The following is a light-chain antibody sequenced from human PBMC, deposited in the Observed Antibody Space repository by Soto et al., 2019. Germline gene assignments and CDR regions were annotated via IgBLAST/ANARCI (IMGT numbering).Light chain of an antibody. CDR2: EVS. J-gene: IGLJ1*01. CDR3: SSYAGSTFYV. CDR1: SSDVRFYKY. V-gene: IGLV2-8*01. Sequence: QSALTQPPSASGSPGQSVTISCTGTSSDVRFYKYVSWYQHHPGKAPRLMIYEVSKRHSGVPDRFSGSKSGNTASLTVSGLQAEDEADYYCSSYAGSTFYVFGTGTKVTVL.